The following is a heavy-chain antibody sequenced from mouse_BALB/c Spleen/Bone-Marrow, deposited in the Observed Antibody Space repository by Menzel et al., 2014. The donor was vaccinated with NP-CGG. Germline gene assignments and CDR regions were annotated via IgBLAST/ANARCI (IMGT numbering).Heavy chain of an antibody. J-gene: IGHJ2*01. D-gene: IGHD1-1*01. CDR1: GFTFTDYY. CDR2: IRNKANGYTT. V-gene: IGHV7-3*02. CDR3: ARDRGGLLFYS. Sequence: EVKLMESGGGLLQPGGSLRLSCATSGFTFTDYYMNWVRQPPGKALEWLAFIRNKANGYTTEYSASVKGRFTISRDNSQSILYLQMSTLGAEDSATYYYARDRGGLLFYSWDQGTTLTISS.